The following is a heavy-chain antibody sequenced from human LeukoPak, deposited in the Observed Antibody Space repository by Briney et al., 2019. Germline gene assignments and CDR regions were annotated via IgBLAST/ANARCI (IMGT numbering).Heavy chain of an antibody. V-gene: IGHV3-30*02. CDR3: AKDGTSAYYYHYMDV. J-gene: IGHJ6*03. D-gene: IGHD6-13*01. CDR2: IRYDGSNK. CDR1: GFTFSSYG. Sequence: GGSLRLSCAASGFTFSSYGMHWVRQAPGKGLEWVAFIRYDGSNKYYADSVKGRFTISRDNSKNTLYLQMNSLRDEDTAVYYCAKDGTSAYYYHYMDVWGKGTTVTVSS.